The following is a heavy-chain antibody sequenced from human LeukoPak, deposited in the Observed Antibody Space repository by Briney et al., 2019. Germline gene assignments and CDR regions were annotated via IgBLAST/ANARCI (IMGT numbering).Heavy chain of an antibody. Sequence: GGSLRLSCAASRFTFSDYYMSWIRQAPGKGLEWISYISSSGSTIYYADSVKGRFTIPRDNAKNSLYLQMNSLRAEDTAVYYCARDFGLAAAAPFDYWGQGTLVTVSS. D-gene: IGHD6-13*01. J-gene: IGHJ4*02. V-gene: IGHV3-11*01. CDR3: ARDFGLAAAAPFDY. CDR1: RFTFSDYY. CDR2: ISSSGSTI.